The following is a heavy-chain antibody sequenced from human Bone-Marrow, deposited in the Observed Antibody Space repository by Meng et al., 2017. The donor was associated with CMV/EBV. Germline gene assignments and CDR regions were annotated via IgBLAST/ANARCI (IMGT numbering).Heavy chain of an antibody. CDR1: GYTFTSYD. D-gene: IGHD6-6*01. CDR3: ARHGARTPPYYYYYGMDV. CDR2: MNPNSGNT. J-gene: IGHJ6*02. V-gene: IGHV1-8*03. Sequence: ASVKVSCKASGYTFTSYDINWVRQATGQGLEWMGWMNPNSGNTGYAQKFQGRVTITRNTSISTAYMELSSLRSEDTAVYYCARHGARTPPYYYYYGMDVWGQGTTVTVSS.